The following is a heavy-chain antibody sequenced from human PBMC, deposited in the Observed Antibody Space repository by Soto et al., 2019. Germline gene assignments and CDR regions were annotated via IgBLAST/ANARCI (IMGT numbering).Heavy chain of an antibody. D-gene: IGHD1-26*01. V-gene: IGHV4-39*01. CDR2: ISYIGDT. CDR1: GYSISTNNYY. J-gene: IGHJ4*02. CDR3: ATVGGSYLAIPSGY. Sequence: QLQLQESGPGLVKPSETLSLTCTVSGYSISTNNYYWSWIRQPPGKGLEWIGSISYIGDTYYNPSLRGRVTISVDTSKNQFSLRLSSVTAADTAVYYCATVGGSYLAIPSGYWGQGTLVTVSS.